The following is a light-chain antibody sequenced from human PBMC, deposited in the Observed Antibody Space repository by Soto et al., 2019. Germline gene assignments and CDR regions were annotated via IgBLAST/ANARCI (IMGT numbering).Light chain of an antibody. CDR1: NSNIGNNY. V-gene: IGLV1-51*01. Sequence: QSVLTQPPSVSAAPGQKVTISCSGSNSNIGNNYVSWYQQLPGTAPKLLIYDNNNRPSGIPDRFSGSKSGTSATLGITGLQTGDEADYYCGTWDSSLSAVVFGGGTQLTVL. CDR2: DNN. CDR3: GTWDSSLSAVV. J-gene: IGLJ3*02.